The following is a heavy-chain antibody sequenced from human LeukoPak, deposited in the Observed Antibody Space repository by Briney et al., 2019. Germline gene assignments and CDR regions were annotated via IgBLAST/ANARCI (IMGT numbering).Heavy chain of an antibody. CDR2: FDPEDGET. CDR1: GYTLTELS. V-gene: IGHV1-24*01. D-gene: IGHD5-12*01. Sequence: ASVKVSCKVSGYTLTELSMHWVRQAPGKGLEWMGGFDPEDGETIYAQKFQGRVTMTEDTSTDTAYMELSSLRSEDTAVYYCATTSGEYSGYGYFDYWGQGTLVTVSS. J-gene: IGHJ4*02. CDR3: ATTSGEYSGYGYFDY.